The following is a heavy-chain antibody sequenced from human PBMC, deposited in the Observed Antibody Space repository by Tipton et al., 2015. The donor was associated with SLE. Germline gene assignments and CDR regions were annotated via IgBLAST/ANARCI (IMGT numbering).Heavy chain of an antibody. Sequence: TLSLTCTVSGGSISNWIWIRQPPGKGLEWIGYISYGGGTNYNPSLRSRVTMSVDTSKNQFSLKLSSVTAADTAVYYCAILTSLWRDSGSYGGDYWGQGTLVTVSS. CDR2: ISYGGGT. J-gene: IGHJ4*02. CDR1: GGSISN. D-gene: IGHD1-26*01. V-gene: IGHV4-59*12. CDR3: AILTSLWRDSGSYGGDY.